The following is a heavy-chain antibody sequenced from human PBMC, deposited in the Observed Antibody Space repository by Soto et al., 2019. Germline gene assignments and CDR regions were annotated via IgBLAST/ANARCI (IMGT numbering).Heavy chain of an antibody. CDR1: GYSFTTYW. CDR3: ARRQETGSYFFDY. CDR2: IYPDDSDT. Sequence: GESLKISCKGSGYSFTTYWIGWVRQMPGEGLEWMGIIYPDDSDTRYSPSFQGQVTISADKSINTAYLQWSSLKASDTAIYYCARRQETGSYFFDYWGQGTLVTVSS. D-gene: IGHD3-10*01. V-gene: IGHV5-51*01. J-gene: IGHJ4*02.